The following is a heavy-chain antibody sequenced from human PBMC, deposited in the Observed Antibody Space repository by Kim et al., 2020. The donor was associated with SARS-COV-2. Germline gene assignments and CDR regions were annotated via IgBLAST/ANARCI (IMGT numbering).Heavy chain of an antibody. CDR3: ASGFYGSSFDN. Sequence: LYYADPVKGRFTISRDTATSSLFLEMQSLRAEDTAVYYCASGFYGSSFDNWGQGTLVSVSS. V-gene: IGHV3-21*01. CDR2: L. J-gene: IGHJ4*02. D-gene: IGHD3-10*01.